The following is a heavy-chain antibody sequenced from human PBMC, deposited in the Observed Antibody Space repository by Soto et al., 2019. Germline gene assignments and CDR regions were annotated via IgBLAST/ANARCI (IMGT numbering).Heavy chain of an antibody. CDR1: GGSISSYY. CDR2: IYTSGST. V-gene: IGHV4-4*07. Sequence: PSETLSLTCTVSGGSISSYYWSWIRQPAGKGLEWIGRIYTSGSTNYNPSLKSRVTMSVDTSKNQFSLKLSSVTAADTAVYYCARDSGSYYSTQPAGVYDGMDVWGQGPSVT. D-gene: IGHD1-26*01. CDR3: ARDSGSYYSTQPAGVYDGMDV. J-gene: IGHJ6*02.